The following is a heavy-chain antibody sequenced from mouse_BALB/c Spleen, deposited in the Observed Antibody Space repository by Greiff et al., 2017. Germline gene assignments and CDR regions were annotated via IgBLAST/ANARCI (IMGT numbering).Heavy chain of an antibody. V-gene: IGHV1-7*01. D-gene: IGHD2-1*01. J-gene: IGHJ3*01. CDR2: INPSTGYT. CDR3: ARDYGNYEGFAY. CDR1: GYTFTSYW. Sequence: QVQLKQSGAELAKPGASVKMSCKASGYTFTSYWMHWVKQRPGQGLEWIGYINPSTGYTEYNQKFKDKATLTADKSSSTAYMQLSSLTSEDSAVYYCARDYGNYEGFAYWGQGTLVTVSA.